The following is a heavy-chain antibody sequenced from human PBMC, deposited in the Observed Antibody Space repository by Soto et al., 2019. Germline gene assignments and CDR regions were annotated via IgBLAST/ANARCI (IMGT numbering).Heavy chain of an antibody. CDR1: GGSITSGGYY. CDR2: IYYSGTT. D-gene: IGHD1-1*01. J-gene: IGHJ6*02. CDR3: ARVPGGGRQGSIIPWYNCGMDV. Sequence: ASETLSLTCTVSGGSITSGGYYWSWTRQHPGKGLEWIGYIYYSGTTYYNPSLKSRVSISEDTSKNQFFLKLSSVTAADTAVYYCARVPGGGRQGSIIPWYNCGMDVWGQGTTVTVSS. V-gene: IGHV4-31*03.